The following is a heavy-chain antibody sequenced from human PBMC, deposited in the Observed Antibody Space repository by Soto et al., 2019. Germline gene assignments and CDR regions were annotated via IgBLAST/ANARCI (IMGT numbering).Heavy chain of an antibody. CDR2: ISDSGGAT. Sequence: EVQLLESRGGLVQPGGSLRLSCAASGFTFSSYGMSWVRQVPGKGLEWVSGISDSGGATYYADSVKGRFTISRDNSKNTLYLQMNCLRAEDTAVYFCANLLIKDYWGQGTLVTVSS. CDR1: GFTFSSYG. J-gene: IGHJ4*02. D-gene: IGHD3-16*01. CDR3: ANLLIKDY. V-gene: IGHV3-23*01.